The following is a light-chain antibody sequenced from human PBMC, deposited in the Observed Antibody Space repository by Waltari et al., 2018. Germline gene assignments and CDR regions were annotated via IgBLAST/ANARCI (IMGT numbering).Light chain of an antibody. V-gene: IGLV2-23*01. Sequence: QSALTQPASVSGSPGQSITISCTGTTSDIENFNLVSWYQHHPGKAPRLIIYEGDKRPSGVSDRLTVSKSGNTASLTISGLQAEDEADYFCYSYAGSSVFGTGTKVTVL. CDR1: TSDIENFNL. CDR3: YSYAGSSV. CDR2: EGD. J-gene: IGLJ1*01.